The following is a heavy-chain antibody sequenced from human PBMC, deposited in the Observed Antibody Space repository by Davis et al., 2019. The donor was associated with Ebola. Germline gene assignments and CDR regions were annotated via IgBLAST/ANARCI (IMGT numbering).Heavy chain of an antibody. V-gene: IGHV1-18*01. CDR1: GYTFRSYG. CDR3: ARAVTMVLPSGWFDP. Sequence: AASVKVSCKASGYTFRSYGISWVRQAPGQGLEWMGWINSHNGNTNYAQKLQGRVTMITDTSTSTAYMEVRSLRYDDTAVYYCARAVTMVLPSGWFDPWGQGTLVTVSS. J-gene: IGHJ5*02. CDR2: INSHNGNT. D-gene: IGHD3-10*01.